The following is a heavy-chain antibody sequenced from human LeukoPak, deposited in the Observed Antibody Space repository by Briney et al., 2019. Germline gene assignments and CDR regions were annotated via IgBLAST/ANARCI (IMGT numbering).Heavy chain of an antibody. CDR2: IYYTGST. CDR3: ARYLSSGLDY. D-gene: IGHD3-10*01. CDR1: GGSMSSYY. Sequence: SETLSLTCTVSGGSMSSYYWTWLRQPPGRGLEWIGHIYYTGSTSYNPSLKSRVTLSVDTSKNQFSLKLTSVTAADTAVYYCARYLSSGLDYWGQGTWLTVSS. V-gene: IGHV4-59*01. J-gene: IGHJ4*02.